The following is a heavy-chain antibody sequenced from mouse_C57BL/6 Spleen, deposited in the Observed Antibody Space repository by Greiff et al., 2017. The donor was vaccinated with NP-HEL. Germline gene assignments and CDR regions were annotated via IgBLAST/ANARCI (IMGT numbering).Heavy chain of an antibody. CDR1: GYSFTGYY. J-gene: IGHJ3*01. Sequence: EVQLQQSGPELVKPGASVKISCKASGYSFTGYYMNWVKQSPEKSLEWIGEINPSTGGTTYNQKFKAKATLTVDKSSSTAYMQLKSLTSEDSAVYYCARRDDYDEGFAYWGQGTLVTVSA. CDR2: INPSTGGT. CDR3: ARRDDYDEGFAY. V-gene: IGHV1-42*01. D-gene: IGHD2-4*01.